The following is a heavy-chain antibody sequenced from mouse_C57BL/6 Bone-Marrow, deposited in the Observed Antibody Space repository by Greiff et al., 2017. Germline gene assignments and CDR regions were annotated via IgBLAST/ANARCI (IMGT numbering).Heavy chain of an antibody. CDR3: ARRLFITTVVGLDY. Sequence: VQLQQPGAELVMPGASVKLSCKASGYTFTSYWMHWVKQRPGQGLEWIGEIDPSDSYTNYNQKFKGKSTLTVDKSSSTAYMQLSSLTSEDSAVYYCARRLFITTVVGLDYWGQGTTLTVSS. CDR1: GYTFTSYW. V-gene: IGHV1-69*01. D-gene: IGHD1-1*01. J-gene: IGHJ2*01. CDR2: IDPSDSYT.